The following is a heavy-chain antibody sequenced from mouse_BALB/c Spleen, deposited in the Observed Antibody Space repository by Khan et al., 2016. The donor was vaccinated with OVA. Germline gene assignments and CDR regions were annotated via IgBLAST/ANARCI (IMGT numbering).Heavy chain of an antibody. D-gene: IGHD2-14*01. J-gene: IGHJ4*01. Sequence: QVQLQQPGTELVRPGASVKLSCKASGYTFSNYWINWVKQRPGQGLEWIGNIYPSDSYTNYNKKFKDKATLTVDKSSNTAYMQLSSPTSEDSAVYYCSREVRLHYYAMDYWGQGTSVTVSS. CDR2: IYPSDSYT. V-gene: IGHV1-69*02. CDR1: GYTFSNYW. CDR3: SREVRLHYYAMDY.